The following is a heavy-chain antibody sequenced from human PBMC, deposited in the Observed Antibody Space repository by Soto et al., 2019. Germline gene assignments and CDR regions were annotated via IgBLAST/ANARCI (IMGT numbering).Heavy chain of an antibody. J-gene: IGHJ4*02. CDR1: GFSFGRYA. D-gene: IGHD6-13*01. CDR3: ARDESLEQHLVYDFDN. CDR2: ISASSTNI. V-gene: IGHV3-48*02. Sequence: EVQLVESGGGLVQPGGSLRLSCAATGFSFGRYAMNWVRQPPGKGLVWVPYISASSTNIDYAVSVKGRFTVSRDNAPNSLSRQINSLRDEDTAVYFCARDESLEQHLVYDFDNWGQGTLVTVSS.